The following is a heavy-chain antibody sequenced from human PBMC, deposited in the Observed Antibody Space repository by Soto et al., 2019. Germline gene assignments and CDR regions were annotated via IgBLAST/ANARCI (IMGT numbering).Heavy chain of an antibody. CDR1: GASIISDGYY. V-gene: IGHV4-31*03. J-gene: IGHJ5*01. Sequence: SETLSLTCTVSGASIISDGYYWTWIRQHPGKGLEWLGYIHYSGGATYSPSYNPPLKSRIAISVDISKSLFSLKLTSVTAADTAVYYCARVPTYSQHSLGYQTFLPWDPETLLAVST. D-gene: IGHD3-22*01. CDR3: ARVPTYSQHSLGYQTFLP. CDR2: IHYSGGATYSP.